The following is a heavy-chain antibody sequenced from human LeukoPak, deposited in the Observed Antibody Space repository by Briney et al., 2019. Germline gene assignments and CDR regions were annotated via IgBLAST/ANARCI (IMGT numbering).Heavy chain of an antibody. Sequence: SETLSLTCAVYGGSFSGYYWSWIRQPPGKGLEWIGEINHSGSTNYNPSLKSRVTISVDTSKNQFSLKMSSVTAADTAVYYCVREVKGYGSSWYQNWFDPWGQGTLVTVSS. J-gene: IGHJ5*02. D-gene: IGHD6-13*01. CDR2: INHSGST. CDR3: VREVKGYGSSWYQNWFDP. V-gene: IGHV4-34*01. CDR1: GGSFSGYY.